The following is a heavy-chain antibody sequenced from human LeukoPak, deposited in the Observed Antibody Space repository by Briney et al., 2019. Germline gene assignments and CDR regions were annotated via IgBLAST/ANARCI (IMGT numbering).Heavy chain of an antibody. V-gene: IGHV1-8*03. CDR3: ARARVPRDAFDI. CDR2: MNPDSGNT. D-gene: IGHD3-10*01. Sequence: GASVKVSCKASGYTFTSYDINWVRQATGQGLEWMGWMNPDSGNTGYAHKFQGRVTITRNTSISTAYMELSSLRSEDTAVYYCARARVPRDAFDIWGQGTMATVSS. CDR1: GYTFTSYD. J-gene: IGHJ3*02.